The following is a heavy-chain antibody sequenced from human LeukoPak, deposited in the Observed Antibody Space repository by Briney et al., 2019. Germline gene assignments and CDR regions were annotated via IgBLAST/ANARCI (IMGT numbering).Heavy chain of an antibody. V-gene: IGHV1-69*13. CDR3: AREGYCSGGSCLGAAFDI. Sequence: ASVKVSCKASGYTFTGYYMHWVRQAPGQGLEWMGGIIPIFGTANYAQKFQGRVTITADESTSTAYMELSSLRSEDTAVYYCAREGYCSGGSCLGAAFDIWGQGTMVTVSS. J-gene: IGHJ3*02. D-gene: IGHD2-15*01. CDR2: IIPIFGTA. CDR1: GYTFTGYY.